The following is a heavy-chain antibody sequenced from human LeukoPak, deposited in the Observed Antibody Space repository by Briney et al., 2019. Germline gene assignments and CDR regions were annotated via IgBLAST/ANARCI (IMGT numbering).Heavy chain of an antibody. CDR2: IIPILGIA. V-gene: IGHV1-69*04. J-gene: IGHJ4*02. D-gene: IGHD3-9*01. Sequence: ASVKVSCKASGGTFSSYAISWVRQAPGQGLEWMGRIIPILGIANYAQKFQGRVTITADKSTSTAYMELSSLRSEDTAVYYCATVRYYDILTGQNIFDYWGQGTLVTVSS. CDR1: GGTFSSYA. CDR3: ATVRYYDILTGQNIFDY.